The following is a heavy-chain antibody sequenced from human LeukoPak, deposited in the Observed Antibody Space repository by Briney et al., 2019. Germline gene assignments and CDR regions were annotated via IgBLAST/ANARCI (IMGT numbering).Heavy chain of an antibody. CDR3: ARGPHTGVNYYDSSGYYY. D-gene: IGHD3-22*01. CDR1: GGSFSGYY. J-gene: IGHJ4*02. V-gene: IGHV4-34*01. CDR2: INHSGST. Sequence: SSETLSLTCAVYGGSFSGYYWSWTRQPPGKGLEWIGEINHSGSTNYNPSLKSRVTISVDTSKNQFSLKLSSVTAADTAVYYCARGPHTGVNYYDSSGYYYWGQGTLVTVSS.